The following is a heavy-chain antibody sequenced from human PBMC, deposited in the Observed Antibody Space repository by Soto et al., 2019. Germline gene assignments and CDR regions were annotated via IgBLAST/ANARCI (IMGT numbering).Heavy chain of an antibody. CDR1: GFTFSSYG. CDR2: ISYDGSNK. J-gene: IGHJ4*02. Sequence: GGSLRLSCAASGFTFSSYGMHWVRQAPGKGLEWVAVISYDGSNKYYADSVKGRFTISRDNSKNTLYLQMNSLRAEDTAVYYCAKGGGDIVVVPAAIPIDYWGQGTLVTVSS. D-gene: IGHD2-2*02. V-gene: IGHV3-30*18. CDR3: AKGGGDIVVVPAAIPIDY.